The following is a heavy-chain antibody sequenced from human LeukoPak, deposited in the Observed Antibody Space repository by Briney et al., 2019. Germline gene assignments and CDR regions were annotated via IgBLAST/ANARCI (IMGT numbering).Heavy chain of an antibody. D-gene: IGHD1-7*01. J-gene: IGHJ4*02. V-gene: IGHV3-23*01. Sequence: GGSLRLSCAAPGFTFSSSAMSWVRQAPGKGLYWVSAISGSGTGTYYADSVKGRFTISRDNSKNTLYLQMNSLRAEDTAVYYCAKEGGTGTRFDYWGQGTLVTVSS. CDR3: AKEGGTGTRFDY. CDR2: ISGSGTGT. CDR1: GFTFSSSA.